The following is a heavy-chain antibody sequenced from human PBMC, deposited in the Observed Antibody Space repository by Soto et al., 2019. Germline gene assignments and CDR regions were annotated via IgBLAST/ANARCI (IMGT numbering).Heavy chain of an antibody. CDR3: ASSLNAGSATPSYYSMSV. CDR2: IIPVLGVT. Sequence: QVQLVQSGPEVKEPGSSVTVSCKASGGTFNNYIFTWVRQAPGQGLEWMGRIIPVLGVTYYAQRFQGRVTITADESTTTASVELSSLGSADTAIYYCASSLNAGSATPSYYSMSVWGQGTTVTVSS. D-gene: IGHD2-15*01. V-gene: IGHV1-69*02. CDR1: GGTFNNYI. J-gene: IGHJ6*02.